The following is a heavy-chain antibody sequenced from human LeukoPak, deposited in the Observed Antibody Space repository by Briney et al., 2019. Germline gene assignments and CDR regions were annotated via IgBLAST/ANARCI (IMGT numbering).Heavy chain of an antibody. J-gene: IGHJ4*02. CDR1: GFTVSRNY. CDR2: VSGSGIYM. Sequence: GGSLRLSCAASGFTVSRNYMSWVRQAPGKGLQWVSSVSGSGIYMFYADSVKGRFTISRDNANNSLYLQMNSLRVEDTAVYYCVRGADCRGGSCYAPNFDSWGQGALVTVSS. V-gene: IGHV3-21*06. CDR3: VRGADCRGGSCYAPNFDS. D-gene: IGHD2-15*01.